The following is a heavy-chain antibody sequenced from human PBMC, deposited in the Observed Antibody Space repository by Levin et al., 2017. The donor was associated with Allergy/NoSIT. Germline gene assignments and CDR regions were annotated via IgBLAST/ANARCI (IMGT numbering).Heavy chain of an antibody. J-gene: IGHJ6*02. D-gene: IGHD3-10*01. CDR1: GFTFSSYA. CDR3: AREIKDSGMWGGLDV. V-gene: IGHV3-30*04. CDR2: ISYDGRNK. Sequence: GESLKISCAASGFTFSSYAMYWVRQAPDKGLEWVAFISYDGRNKFYADSVKGRFTVSRDDSRNTLFLQMDSLRGEDTAIYFCAREIKDSGMWGGLDVWGQGTTVPVSS.